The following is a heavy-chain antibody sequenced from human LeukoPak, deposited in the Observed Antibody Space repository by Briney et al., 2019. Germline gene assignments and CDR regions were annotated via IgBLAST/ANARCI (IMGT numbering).Heavy chain of an antibody. CDR2: ISGDGGST. J-gene: IGHJ4*02. CDR1: GFTFDDYA. D-gene: IGHD5-18*01. V-gene: IGHV3-43*02. Sequence: GGSLRLSCAASGFTFDDYAMHWVRQAPGKGLEWVSLISGDGGSTYYADSVKGRFTISRDNSKNSLYLQMNSLRTEDTALYYCATQGGYSYGFTYYFDYWGQGTLVIVSS. CDR3: ATQGGYSYGFTYYFDY.